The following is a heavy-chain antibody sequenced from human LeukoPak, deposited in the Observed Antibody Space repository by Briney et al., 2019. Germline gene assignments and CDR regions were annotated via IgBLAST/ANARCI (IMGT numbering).Heavy chain of an antibody. Sequence: ASVKVSCKASGYTFTGYYMHWVRQAPGQGLEWMGWINPNSGGTNYAQKFQGWVTMTRDTSISTAYMELSRLRSDDTAVYYCARNDSSDPLGFDIWGQGTMVTVSS. V-gene: IGHV1-2*04. CDR3: ARNDSSDPLGFDI. CDR2: INPNSGGT. D-gene: IGHD3-22*01. J-gene: IGHJ3*02. CDR1: GYTFTGYY.